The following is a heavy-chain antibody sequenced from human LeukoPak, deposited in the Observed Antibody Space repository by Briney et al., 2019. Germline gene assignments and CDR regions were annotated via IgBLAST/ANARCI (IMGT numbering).Heavy chain of an antibody. V-gene: IGHV3-23*01. CDR2: ISEGGSDT. Sequence: HPGGSLRLSCAASGFTFTSYAMTWVRLAPGKGLEWVSTISEGGSDTYYADSVRGRFTISRDNSKNTLYLQMNSLRAEDTAIYYCAKDDDSGCYSDCWGQGTLVPVSS. J-gene: IGHJ4*02. CDR3: AKDDDSGCYSDC. CDR1: GFTFTSYA. D-gene: IGHD1-26*01.